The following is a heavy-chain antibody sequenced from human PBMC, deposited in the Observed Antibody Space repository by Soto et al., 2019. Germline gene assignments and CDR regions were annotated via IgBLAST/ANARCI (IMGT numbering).Heavy chain of an antibody. J-gene: IGHJ6*03. V-gene: IGHV3-30*18. CDR1: GFTFSSYG. Sequence: GGSLRLSCAASGFTFSSYGMHWVRQAPGKGLEWVAVISYDGSNKYYADSVKGRFTISRDNSKNTLYLQMNSLRAEDTAVYYCAKGEYSGSYYSYMEVWGQGTTVTVSS. D-gene: IGHD1-26*01. CDR3: AKGEYSGSYYSYMEV. CDR2: ISYDGSNK.